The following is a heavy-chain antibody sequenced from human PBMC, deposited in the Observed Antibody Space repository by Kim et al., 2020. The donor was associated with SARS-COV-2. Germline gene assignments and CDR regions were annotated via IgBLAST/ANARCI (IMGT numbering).Heavy chain of an antibody. Sequence: SETLSLTCTVSGGSISSSSYYWGWIRQPPGKGLEWIGSIYYSGSTYYNPSLKSRVTISVDTSKNQFSLKLSSVTAADTAVYYCARDRALFGELSGWFDPWGQGTLVTVSS. J-gene: IGHJ5*02. CDR1: GGSISSSSYY. CDR3: ARDRALFGELSGWFDP. D-gene: IGHD3-10*02. V-gene: IGHV4-39*07. CDR2: IYYSGST.